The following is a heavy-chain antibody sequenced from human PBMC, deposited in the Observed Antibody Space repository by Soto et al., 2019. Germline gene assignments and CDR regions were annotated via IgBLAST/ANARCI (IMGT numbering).Heavy chain of an antibody. V-gene: IGHV1-69*13. CDR1: GGTFSSYA. J-gene: IGHJ6*02. CDR3: ARVEVVVAADNYYYYYGMDV. CDR2: IIPIFGTA. Sequence: SVKVSCKASGGTFSSYAFSWVRQAPGQGLEWVGGIIPIFGTANYAQKFQGRVTITADESTSTAYMELSSLRSEDTAVYYCARVEVVVAADNYYYYYGMDVWGQGTTVTVSS. D-gene: IGHD2-15*01.